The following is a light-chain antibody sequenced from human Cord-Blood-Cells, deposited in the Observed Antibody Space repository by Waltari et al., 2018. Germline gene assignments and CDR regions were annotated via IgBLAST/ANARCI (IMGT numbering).Light chain of an antibody. CDR2: AAS. CDR3: QQSYSTLWT. V-gene: IGKV1-39*01. J-gene: IGKJ1*01. CDR1: QSISSY. Sequence: DIQMTQSPSSLSASVGDRVTITCRASQSISSYLNWYQQKPGKAPKLLIYAASSLQSGVPSRFSGNGSGTDFPLTISSLKPEDFATYYCQQSYSTLWTFGQGTKVEIK.